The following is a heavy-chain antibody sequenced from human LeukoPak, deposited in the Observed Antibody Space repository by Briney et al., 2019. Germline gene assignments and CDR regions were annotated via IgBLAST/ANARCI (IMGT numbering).Heavy chain of an antibody. CDR1: GFTFSDHY. J-gene: IGHJ6*03. CDR2: TKNKADSYTT. D-gene: IGHD2-2*01. CDR3: ASLGYCGITSCYGYYYMDV. V-gene: IGHV3-72*01. Sequence: PGGSLRLSCAVSGFTFSDHYMDWVRQAPGKGLEWVGRTKNKADSYTTEFAASVKGRFTISRGDSKNSLYLQMNSLKTEDTAVYYCASLGYCGITSCYGYYYMDVWGEGTTVTVSS.